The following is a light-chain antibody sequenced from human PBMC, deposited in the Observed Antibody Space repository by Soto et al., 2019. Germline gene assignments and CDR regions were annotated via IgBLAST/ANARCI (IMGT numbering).Light chain of an antibody. CDR2: DVS. CDR1: SSDVGGYNY. J-gene: IGLJ1*01. CDR3: CSYAGSQTYV. Sequence: QSVLTQPRSVSGSPGQPVTVSCTGTSSDVGGYNYVSWYQQHPGKAPKLMIYDVSKRPSGVPDRFSGSKSGNTASLTISGLQAEDEADYYCCSYAGSQTYVFGTGTKVTVL. V-gene: IGLV2-11*01.